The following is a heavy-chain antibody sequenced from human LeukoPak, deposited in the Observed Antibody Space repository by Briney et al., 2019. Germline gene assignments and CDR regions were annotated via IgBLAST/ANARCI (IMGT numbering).Heavy chain of an antibody. CDR1: GGTFSSYA. V-gene: IGHV1-69*13. D-gene: IGHD6-19*01. CDR3: AREGVAVAGDGMDV. Sequence: ASVKVSCKASGGTFSSYAISWVRQAPRQGLEWMGGIIPIFGTANYAQKFQGRVTITADESTSTAYMELSSLRSEDTAVYYCAREGVAVAGDGMDVWGQGTTVTVSS. CDR2: IIPIFGTA. J-gene: IGHJ6*02.